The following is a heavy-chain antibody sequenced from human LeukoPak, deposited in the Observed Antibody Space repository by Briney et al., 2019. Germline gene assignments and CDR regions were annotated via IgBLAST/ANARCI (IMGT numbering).Heavy chain of an antibody. D-gene: IGHD5-18*01. Sequence: GGSPRLSCAASGFTFSDYYMSWIRQAPGKGLEWVSYISSSGSTIYYADSVKGRFTISRDNAKNSLYLQMNSLRAEETAVYYCARDGTAMVEIDYWGQGTLVTVSS. J-gene: IGHJ4*02. CDR3: ARDGTAMVEIDY. CDR1: GFTFSDYY. V-gene: IGHV3-11*01. CDR2: ISSSGSTI.